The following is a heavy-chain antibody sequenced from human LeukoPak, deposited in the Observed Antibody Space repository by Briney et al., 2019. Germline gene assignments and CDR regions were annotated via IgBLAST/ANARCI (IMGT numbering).Heavy chain of an antibody. D-gene: IGHD2-2*01. CDR2: IFHDGST. Sequence: SSETLSLTCAVSSGSIFSSNWWSWVRQPPGKGLEWIGQIFHDGSTSYSPSLKSRVTISVDKSKNQFSLRLTSVTAADTAVYYCARSPTRRVPEDYWGQGTLVTVSS. CDR3: ARSPTRRVPEDY. J-gene: IGHJ4*02. V-gene: IGHV4-4*02. CDR1: SGSIFSSNW.